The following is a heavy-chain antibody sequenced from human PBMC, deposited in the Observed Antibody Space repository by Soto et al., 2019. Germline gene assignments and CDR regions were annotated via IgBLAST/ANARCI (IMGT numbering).Heavy chain of an antibody. CDR3: ARGVYSSGRSS. V-gene: IGHV3-66*01. Sequence: GGSLRLSCAASGFTVSSNYMSWVRQAPGKGLEWVSVIYSGGSTFYADSVKGRFTISRDNSKNTLYLQMNSLRAEDTAVYYCARGVYSSGRSSWGQGTLVTVSS. CDR2: IYSGGST. D-gene: IGHD6-19*01. CDR1: GFTVSSNY. J-gene: IGHJ5*02.